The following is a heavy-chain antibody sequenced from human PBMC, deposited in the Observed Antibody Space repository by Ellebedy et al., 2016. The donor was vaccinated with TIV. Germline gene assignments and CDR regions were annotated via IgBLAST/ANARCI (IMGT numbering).Heavy chain of an antibody. CDR3: ARSRELRPLESMY. CDR1: GGPITSGYHH. V-gene: IGHV4-30-4*08. Sequence: MPSETLSLTCTVSGGPITSGYHHWSWARQTQGKGLEWTGHTYHSGSTYYNPSLRSRVTISVDTSKNQFSLKLKSVTAADTAVYYCARSRELRPLESMYWGQGTLVFVSS. J-gene: IGHJ4*02. D-gene: IGHD3-3*01. CDR2: TYHSGST.